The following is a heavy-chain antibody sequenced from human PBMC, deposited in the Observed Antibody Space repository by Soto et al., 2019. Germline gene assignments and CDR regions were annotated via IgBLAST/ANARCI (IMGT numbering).Heavy chain of an antibody. Sequence: EVQLVESGGGLVQPGGSLRLSCVASGFTFSSYSMNWVRQAPGKGLEWVSYISSSSSTIYYADSVKGRFTISRDNAKNSLYLQMNSLRDEDTAVYYCASAEQWLLDYWGQGTLVTVSS. D-gene: IGHD6-19*01. CDR3: ASAEQWLLDY. CDR1: GFTFSSYS. J-gene: IGHJ4*02. V-gene: IGHV3-48*02. CDR2: ISSSSSTI.